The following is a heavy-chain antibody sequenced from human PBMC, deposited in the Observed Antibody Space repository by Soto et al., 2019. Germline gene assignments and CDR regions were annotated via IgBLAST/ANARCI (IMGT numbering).Heavy chain of an antibody. CDR1: GYSFTDYH. CDR2: INPKSGGT. CDR3: ARGDSTDCSNGVCSFFYNHDMDV. D-gene: IGHD2-8*01. J-gene: IGHJ6*02. Sequence: ASVKLSCKASGYSFTDYHIHWVRQAPGQGLEWLGLINPKSGGTSTAQKFQGWVTMTTDTSISTASMELTRLTSDDTAIYYCARGDSTDCSNGVCSFFYNHDMDVWGQGTTVTVSS. V-gene: IGHV1-2*04.